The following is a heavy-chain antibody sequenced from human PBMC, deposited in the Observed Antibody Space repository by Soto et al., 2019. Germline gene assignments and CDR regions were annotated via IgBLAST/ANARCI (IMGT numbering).Heavy chain of an antibody. V-gene: IGHV4-38-2*02. Sequence: ETLSLTCAVSGYSISIGYYWGWIRRPPGKGLEWIGSIYHSGSTYYNPSLKSRVTISVDTSKNQFSLKLSSVTAADTAVYYCARDGPAFSGSYYLYWGQGTLVTVSS. CDR1: GYSISIGYY. D-gene: IGHD1-26*01. CDR2: IYHSGST. J-gene: IGHJ4*02. CDR3: ARDGPAFSGSYYLY.